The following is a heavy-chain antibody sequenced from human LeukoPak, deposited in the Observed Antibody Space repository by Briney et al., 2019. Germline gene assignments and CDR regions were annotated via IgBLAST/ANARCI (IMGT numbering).Heavy chain of an antibody. CDR2: IYTSGST. V-gene: IGHV4-4*07. Sequence: KPSETLSLTCTVSGGSISSYYWSWIRQPAGEGLEWIGRIYTSGSTNYNPSLKSRVTMSVDTSKNQFSLKLSSVTAADTAVYYCARVKVRGVYSNWFDPWGQGTLVTVSS. J-gene: IGHJ5*02. CDR3: ARVKVRGVYSNWFDP. CDR1: GGSISSYY. D-gene: IGHD3-10*01.